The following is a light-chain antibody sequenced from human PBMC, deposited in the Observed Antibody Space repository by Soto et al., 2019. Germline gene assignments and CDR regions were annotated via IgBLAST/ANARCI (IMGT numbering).Light chain of an antibody. Sequence: EIVMTQSPSTLSVSQGERATLSCRASQSVSSNLAWYQQKPGQAPTLLIYGASTRATGIPARFSGSGSGTESTLTICRLEPEDFAVYYCQQYGSSPWTFGQGTKVDI. CDR2: GAS. V-gene: IGKV3-15*01. J-gene: IGKJ1*01. CDR1: QSVSSN. CDR3: QQYGSSPWT.